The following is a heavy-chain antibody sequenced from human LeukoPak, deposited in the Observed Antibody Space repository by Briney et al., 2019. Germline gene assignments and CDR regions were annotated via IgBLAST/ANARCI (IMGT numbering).Heavy chain of an antibody. J-gene: IGHJ6*02. CDR2: INPNSGGT. Sequence: ASVTVSCKASGYTFTGYYMHWVRQAPGQGLEWMGWINPNSGGTNYAQKFQGWVTMTRDTSISTAYMELSRLRSDDTAVYYCARERYCSGGSCYLRYYGMDVWGQGTTVTVSS. CDR3: ARERYCSGGSCYLRYYGMDV. V-gene: IGHV1-2*04. CDR1: GYTFTGYY. D-gene: IGHD2-15*01.